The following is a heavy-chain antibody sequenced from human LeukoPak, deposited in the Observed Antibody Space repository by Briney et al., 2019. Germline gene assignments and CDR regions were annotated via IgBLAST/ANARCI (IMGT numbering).Heavy chain of an antibody. CDR3: ARDGFYSNYAGLFDY. CDR1: GFTFSSYG. Sequence: PGGSLRLSCAASGFTFSSYGMHWVRQAPGKGLEWVAFIRYDGSNKYYADSVKGRFTISRDNSKNTLYLQMNSLRAEDTAVYYCARDGFYSNYAGLFDYWGQGTLVTVSS. J-gene: IGHJ4*02. CDR2: IRYDGSNK. V-gene: IGHV3-30*02. D-gene: IGHD4-11*01.